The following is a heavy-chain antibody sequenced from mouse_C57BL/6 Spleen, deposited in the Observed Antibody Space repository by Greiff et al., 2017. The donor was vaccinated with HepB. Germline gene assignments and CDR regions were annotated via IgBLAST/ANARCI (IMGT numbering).Heavy chain of an antibody. D-gene: IGHD1-1*01. J-gene: IGHJ2*01. CDR3: AREGWYYGSIRFDY. V-gene: IGHV1-59*01. CDR1: GYTFTSYW. CDR2: IDPSDSYT. Sequence: QVQLQQPGAELVRPGTSVKLSCKASGYTFTSYWMHWVKQRPGQGLEWIGVIDPSDSYTNYNQKFKGKATLTVDTSSSTAYMQLSSLTSEDSAVYYCAREGWYYGSIRFDYWGQGTTLTVSS.